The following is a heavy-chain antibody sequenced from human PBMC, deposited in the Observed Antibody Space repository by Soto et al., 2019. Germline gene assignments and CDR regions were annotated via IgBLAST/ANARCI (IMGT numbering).Heavy chain of an antibody. CDR3: AKSMYNWNDGFFDY. V-gene: IGHV3-30*18. D-gene: IGHD1-1*01. Sequence: GGSLRLSCAVSGFSFDDYMMHWVRQAPGKGLEWVAIISYDGINKYYANSVKGRFTISRDNSKNTLYLQMNSLRAEDTAVYYCAKSMYNWNDGFFDYWGQGTLVTVSS. J-gene: IGHJ4*02. CDR2: ISYDGINK. CDR1: GFSFDDYM.